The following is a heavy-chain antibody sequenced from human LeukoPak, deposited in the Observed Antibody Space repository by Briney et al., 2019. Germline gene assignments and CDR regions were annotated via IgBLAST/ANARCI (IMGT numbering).Heavy chain of an antibody. CDR1: GGSISSYY. CDR2: IYYSGST. CDR3: ARCYYDSSGYYFVFDY. D-gene: IGHD3-22*01. Sequence: SVTLSLTCTVSGGSISSYYWSWIRQPPGKGLEWIGYIYYSGSTNYNPSLKSRVTISVDTSKNHFSLKLSSVTAADTAVYYCARCYYDSSGYYFVFDYWGQGTLVTVSS. J-gene: IGHJ4*02. V-gene: IGHV4-59*01.